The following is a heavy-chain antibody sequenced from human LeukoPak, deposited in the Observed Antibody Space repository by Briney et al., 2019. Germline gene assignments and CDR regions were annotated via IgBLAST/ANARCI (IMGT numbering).Heavy chain of an antibody. J-gene: IGHJ2*01. D-gene: IGHD3-22*01. CDR3: AKLRAVITTGWYFDL. CDR2: LSHDGNNR. CDR1: GIAFSSLA. V-gene: IGHV3-30-3*02. Sequence: GRSLRLSCAASGIAFSSLAMHWARQAPGKGLGWVAILSHDGNNRDYADSVKGRFTISRDNSKNTLYLQMNSLRAEDTAVYYCAKLRAVITTGWYFDLWGRGTLVTVSS.